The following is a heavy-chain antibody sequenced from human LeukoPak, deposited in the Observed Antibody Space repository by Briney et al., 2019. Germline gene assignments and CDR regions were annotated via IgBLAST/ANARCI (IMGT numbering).Heavy chain of an antibody. Sequence: PSETLSLTCTVSGGSISSYYWSWIRQPPGKGLEWLGYIYYSGSTNYNPSLKSRVTISVDTSKNQFSLKLSSVTAADTAVYYCARGPSYSSKRGHFDYWGQGTLVTVSS. CDR2: IYYSGST. J-gene: IGHJ4*02. CDR3: ARGPSYSSKRGHFDY. CDR1: GGSISSYY. D-gene: IGHD6-13*01. V-gene: IGHV4-59*01.